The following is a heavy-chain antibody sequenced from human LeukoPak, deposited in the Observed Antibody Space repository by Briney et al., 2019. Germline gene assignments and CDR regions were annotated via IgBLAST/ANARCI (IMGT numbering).Heavy chain of an antibody. D-gene: IGHD6-13*01. V-gene: IGHV1-24*01. Sequence: GASVKVSCKVSGYTLTELSMHWVRQAPGKGLEWMGGFDPEDGETIYAQKFQGRVTMTEDTSTDTAYMELSSLRSEDTAVYYCATLRSYCYSSSWYVAFDIWGQGTMVTASS. CDR2: FDPEDGET. CDR1: GYTLTELS. J-gene: IGHJ3*02. CDR3: ATLRSYCYSSSWYVAFDI.